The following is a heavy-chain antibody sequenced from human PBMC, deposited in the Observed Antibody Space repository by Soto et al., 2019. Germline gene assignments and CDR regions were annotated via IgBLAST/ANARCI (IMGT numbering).Heavy chain of an antibody. Sequence: SETLSLTCTVSGGSVTNTNYYWGWIRQPPGKALEWIGSIYYNGNTYYSPSLKSRATISVDTSKNQFSLKLSSVTAADTAVYYCARHGFRAAPRNLFDPWRQGTLVTVSS. CDR2: IYYNGNT. CDR3: ARHGFRAAPRNLFDP. CDR1: GGSVTNTNYY. D-gene: IGHD6-6*01. V-gene: IGHV4-39*01. J-gene: IGHJ5*02.